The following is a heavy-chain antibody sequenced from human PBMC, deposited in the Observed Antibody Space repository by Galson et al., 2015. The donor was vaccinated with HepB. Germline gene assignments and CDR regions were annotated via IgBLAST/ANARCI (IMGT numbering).Heavy chain of an antibody. J-gene: IGHJ4*02. CDR1: GFVFSNYD. CDR3: AKDWGQRRLAYFDY. Sequence: SLRLSCAASGFVFSNYDMHWVRQAPGKGLEWVSAVSRSGSPTYYADSVKGRFTISRDNSNNTLYLQMNSLRAEDTAFYFCAKDWGQRRLAYFDYWGQGVLVTVST. CDR2: VSRSGSPT. V-gene: IGHV3-23*01. D-gene: IGHD3-16*01.